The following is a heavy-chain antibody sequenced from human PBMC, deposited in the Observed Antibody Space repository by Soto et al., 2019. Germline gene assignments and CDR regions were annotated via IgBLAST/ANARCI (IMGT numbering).Heavy chain of an antibody. CDR1: GFSLSTSGVA. Sequence: QITLKESAPTLVKPTQTLTLTCTFSGFSLSTSGVAVGWIRQPPGKALEWLAVIYWDDDKLYTPSLKSRLTLTKDTSKNQVVLTLTNMDPADTATYYCARAITYNSGWFQNWFDPWGQGTLVTVSS. V-gene: IGHV2-5*02. D-gene: IGHD6-13*01. J-gene: IGHJ5*02. CDR2: IYWDDDK. CDR3: ARAITYNSGWFQNWFDP.